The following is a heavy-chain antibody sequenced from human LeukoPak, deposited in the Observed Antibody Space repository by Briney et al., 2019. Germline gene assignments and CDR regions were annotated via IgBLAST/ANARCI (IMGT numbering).Heavy chain of an antibody. V-gene: IGHV3-30-3*01. D-gene: IGHD3-10*01. CDR2: TSSDLNVK. CDR1: GFTFRNYV. J-gene: IGHJ4*02. CDR3: AREGYYGSGSPPSLYFDY. Sequence: TGGSLRLSCAASGFTFRNYVIHWVRLAPGKGLEWVAVTSSDLNVKLYADSVKGRFTISRDNSRSTLYLQMNSLRPEDTAIYYCAREGYYGSGSPPSLYFDYWGQGTLVTVSS.